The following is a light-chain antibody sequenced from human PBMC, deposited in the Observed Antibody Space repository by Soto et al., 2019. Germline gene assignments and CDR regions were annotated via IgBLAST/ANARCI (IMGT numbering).Light chain of an antibody. CDR3: LQHSTYPLT. J-gene: IGKJ1*01. Sequence: DIQMTQFPSSLSASVGDRVTITCRASQGIRNDLGWYQQKPGKAPKLLIYAASSLQSGVPSRFSGNGSGTEFTLAISSLQPEDSATCYCLQHSTYPLTFGQGTKVEIK. CDR2: AAS. V-gene: IGKV1-17*01. CDR1: QGIRND.